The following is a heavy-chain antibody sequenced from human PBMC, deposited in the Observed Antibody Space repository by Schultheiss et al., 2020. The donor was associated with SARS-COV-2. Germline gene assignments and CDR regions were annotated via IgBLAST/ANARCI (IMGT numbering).Heavy chain of an antibody. Sequence: GGSLRLSCAASGFSFSIYAMAWVRQAPGKGLEWVSTISSSGGSTYCADSVKGRFTISRDNSKNTLYLQMNSLRAEDTAVYYCARDVRGGYYYYGMDIWGQGTTVTVSS. J-gene: IGHJ6*02. V-gene: IGHV3-23*01. D-gene: IGHD3-10*02. CDR2: ISSSGGST. CDR1: GFSFSIYA. CDR3: ARDVRGGYYYYGMDI.